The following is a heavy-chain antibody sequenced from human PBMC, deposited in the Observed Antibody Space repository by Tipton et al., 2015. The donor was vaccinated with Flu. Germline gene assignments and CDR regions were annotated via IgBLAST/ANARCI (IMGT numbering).Heavy chain of an antibody. Sequence: RSLRLSCAASGFIFSTYGMHWVRQAPGKGLEWVAVIWYDGSNKYYADSVQGRFTISRDNSKNTVYLQMNSLRAEDTAVYYCARDKNEFYAFENWAQGTLVTVSS. CDR2: IWYDGSNK. D-gene: IGHD2/OR15-2a*01. CDR1: GFIFSTYG. J-gene: IGHJ4*02. V-gene: IGHV3-33*01. CDR3: ARDKNEFYAFEN.